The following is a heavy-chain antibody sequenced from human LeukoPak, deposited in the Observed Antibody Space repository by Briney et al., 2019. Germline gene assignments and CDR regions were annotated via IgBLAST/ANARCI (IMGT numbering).Heavy chain of an antibody. J-gene: IGHJ6*02. D-gene: IGHD6-6*01. CDR1: GGSVSSGSYY. CDR3: ARDSRMASSSSYYYYGMDV. V-gene: IGHV4-61*01. CDR2: IYYSGST. Sequence: SETLSLTCTVSGGSVSSGSYYWSWIRQPPGKGLEWIGYIYYSGSTNYNPSLKSRVTISVDTSKNQFSLKLSSVTAADTAVYYCARDSRMASSSSYYYYGMDVWGQGTTVTVSS.